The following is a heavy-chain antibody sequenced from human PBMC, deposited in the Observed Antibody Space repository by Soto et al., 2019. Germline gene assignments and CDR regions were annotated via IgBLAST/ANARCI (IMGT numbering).Heavy chain of an antibody. Sequence: GESLKISCKGSGYSFTSYWIGWVRQMPGKGMEWMGIIYPGDSDTRYSPSFKGQVTISADKSISTAYLQWSSLKASDTAIYYCARLSQRSYGYFHYYYGMDVWGQGTTVTVSS. CDR3: ARLSQRSYGYFHYYYGMDV. J-gene: IGHJ6*02. CDR2: IYPGDSDT. D-gene: IGHD5-18*01. V-gene: IGHV5-51*01. CDR1: GYSFTSYW.